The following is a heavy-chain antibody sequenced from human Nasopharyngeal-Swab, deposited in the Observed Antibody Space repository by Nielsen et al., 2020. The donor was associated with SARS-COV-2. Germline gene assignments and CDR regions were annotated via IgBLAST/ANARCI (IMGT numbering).Heavy chain of an antibody. Sequence: SGPTLVQPTQTLTLTCTFSGFSLSTSGVGVGWVRQPPGKALEWLALIYWDDDKRHSPSLKSRLAISNDTSKNQVVLTLINMDPVDTATYYCAHRSTADGSGAYMDVWGKGTAVTVSS. CDR2: IYWDDDK. CDR3: AHRSTADGSGAYMDV. CDR1: GFSLSTSGVG. J-gene: IGHJ6*03. V-gene: IGHV2-5*02. D-gene: IGHD3-10*01.